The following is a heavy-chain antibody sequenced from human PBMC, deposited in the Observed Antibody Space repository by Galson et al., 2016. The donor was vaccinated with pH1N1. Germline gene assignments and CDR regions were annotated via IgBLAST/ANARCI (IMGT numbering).Heavy chain of an antibody. CDR2: ISPIXXSI. CDR3: ATAGPLVREILYYSYAMDV. J-gene: IGHJ6*02. D-gene: IGHD3-10*01. CDR1: GGTLNSNA. Sequence: SVKVSCKASGGTLNSNAINWVRQAPGQGLEWMGGISPIXXSINYAQRFQGRLTITADIFTNAAYMELSSLRSEDTAIYYCATAGPLVREILYYSYAMDVWGQGTTVTVSS. V-gene: IGHV1-69*06.